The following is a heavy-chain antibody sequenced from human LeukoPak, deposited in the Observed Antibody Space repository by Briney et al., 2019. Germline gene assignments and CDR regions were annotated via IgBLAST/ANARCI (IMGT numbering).Heavy chain of an antibody. CDR2: IKQDGSQI. V-gene: IGHV3-7*01. D-gene: IGHD2-2*01. CDR1: GITFSSYW. CDR3: AREYCSGTSCYGYFDY. J-gene: IGHJ4*02. Sequence: PGGSLRLSCATSGITFSSYWMSWVRRAPGKGLEWVANIKQDGSQILYVDSVKGRFTISRDIAKNSLSLQMNSLRAEDTAVYYCAREYCSGTSCYGYFDYWGQGTLVTVSS.